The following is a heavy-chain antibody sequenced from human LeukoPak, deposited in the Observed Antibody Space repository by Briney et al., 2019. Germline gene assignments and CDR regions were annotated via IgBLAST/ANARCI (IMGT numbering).Heavy chain of an antibody. D-gene: IGHD6-6*01. J-gene: IGHJ3*02. CDR3: EARPPRDAFDI. V-gene: IGHV4-4*02. Sequence: SGTLSLTCAVSAGSITSGNWWSWVRQPPGKGLEWIGEIYHSGGTNYNPSLKSRVTISLDKSKNQFSLKVRSVTAADTAVYYCEARPPRDAFDIWGQGTMVTVSS. CDR2: IYHSGGT. CDR1: AGSITSGNW.